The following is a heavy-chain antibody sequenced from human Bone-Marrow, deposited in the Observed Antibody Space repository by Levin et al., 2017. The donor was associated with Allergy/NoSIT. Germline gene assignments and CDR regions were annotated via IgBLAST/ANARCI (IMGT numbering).Heavy chain of an antibody. D-gene: IGHD5-18*01. Sequence: GGSLRLSCAASGFTFSSYGMHWVRQAPGKGLEWVAVISYDGSNKYYADSVKGRFTISRDNSKNTLYLQMNSLRAEDTAVYYCATHPGGYTAMAIDYWGQGTLVTVSS. CDR1: GFTFSSYG. J-gene: IGHJ4*02. CDR2: ISYDGSNK. CDR3: ATHPGGYTAMAIDY. V-gene: IGHV3-30*03.